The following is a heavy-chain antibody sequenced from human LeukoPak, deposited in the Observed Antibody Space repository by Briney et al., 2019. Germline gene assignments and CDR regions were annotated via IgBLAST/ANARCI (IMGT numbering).Heavy chain of an antibody. CDR2: IYYSGST. V-gene: IGHV4-39*01. Sequence: PSETLSLTRTVSGGSISSYYWGWIRQPPGKGLEWIGSIYYSGSTYYNPSLKSRVTISVDTSKNQFSLKLSSVTAADTAVYYCARRVYGDYVDYYYYYMDVWGKGTTVTVSS. CDR3: ARRVYGDYVDYYYYYMDV. J-gene: IGHJ6*03. D-gene: IGHD4-17*01. CDR1: GGSISSYY.